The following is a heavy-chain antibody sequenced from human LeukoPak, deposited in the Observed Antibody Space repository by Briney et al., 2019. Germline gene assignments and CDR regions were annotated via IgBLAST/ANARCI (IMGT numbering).Heavy chain of an antibody. CDR2: INHSGST. CDR3: ARGRVVAVGY. V-gene: IGHV4-34*01. CDR1: GGTFRGYY. D-gene: IGHD2-15*01. J-gene: IGHJ4*02. Sequence: SETLSLTCAVYGGTFRGYYWSWIRQPPGKGLEWIGEINHSGSTNYNPSLKSRVTISVDTSKNQFSLKLSSVTAADTAVYYCARGRVVAVGYWGQGTLVTVSS.